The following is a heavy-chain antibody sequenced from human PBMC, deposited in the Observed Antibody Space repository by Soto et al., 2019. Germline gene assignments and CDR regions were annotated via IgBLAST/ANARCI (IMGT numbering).Heavy chain of an antibody. CDR1: GYTFTSYG. CDR2: ISAYNGNT. J-gene: IGHJ5*02. CDR3: ARVTDYYGSGRYYVPRGFDP. D-gene: IGHD3-10*01. V-gene: IGHV1-18*01. Sequence: QVQLVQSGAEVKKPGASVKVSCKASGYTFTSYGISWVRQAPGQGLEWMGWISAYNGNTNYAQKLQGRVTMTTDTSTSTAYMELGSLRSDDTAVYYCARVTDYYGSGRYYVPRGFDPWGQGTLVTFSS.